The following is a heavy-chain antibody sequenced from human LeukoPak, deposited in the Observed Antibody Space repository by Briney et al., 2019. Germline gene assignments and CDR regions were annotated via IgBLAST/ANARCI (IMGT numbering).Heavy chain of an antibody. CDR3: ARVIDGWYFDY. Sequence: PGGSLRLSCAASGFTFSSYWMHWVRQAPGKGLVWVSRINSGGSSTSYADFVEGRFTISRDNAKNTLSLQMDSLRAEDTAVYYCARVIDGWYFDYWGQGTLVTVSS. CDR1: GFTFSSYW. V-gene: IGHV3-74*01. J-gene: IGHJ4*02. CDR2: INSGGSST. D-gene: IGHD6-19*01.